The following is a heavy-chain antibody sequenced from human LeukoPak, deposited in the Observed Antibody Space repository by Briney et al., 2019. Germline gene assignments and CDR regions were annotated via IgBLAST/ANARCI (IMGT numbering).Heavy chain of an antibody. D-gene: IGHD2-21*02. CDR3: ASLYCGADCYSGY. CDR1: GFTFSSYE. J-gene: IGHJ4*02. CDR2: ISGSGRTI. V-gene: IGHV3-48*03. Sequence: PGGSLRLSCAASGFTFSSYEMNWVRQAPGKGPEWVSYISGSGRTIYYADSVKGRFTISRDNAKSSLYLQMNSLRAEDTAVYYCASLYCGADCYSGYWGQGTLVTVSS.